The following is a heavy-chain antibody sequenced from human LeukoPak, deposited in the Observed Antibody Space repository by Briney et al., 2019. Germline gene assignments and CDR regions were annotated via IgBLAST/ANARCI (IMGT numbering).Heavy chain of an antibody. CDR1: AFTFNNYA. CDR2: ISYDGGNK. V-gene: IGHV3-30*18. J-gene: IGHJ4*02. Sequence: PGTSPTLSCTASAFTFNNYAIHWVRRAPGKGLEWLAVISYDGGNKYYADSVKGRFTISRDNSKNTLYLQMNGLKADDTAVYYCTKDWAEGYCGGDCYPGYWGQGPLVTVSS. CDR3: TKDWAEGYCGGDCYPGY. D-gene: IGHD2-21*01.